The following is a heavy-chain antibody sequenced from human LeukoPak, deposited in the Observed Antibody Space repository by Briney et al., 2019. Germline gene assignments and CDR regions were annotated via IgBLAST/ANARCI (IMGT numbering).Heavy chain of an antibody. Sequence: GGSLRLSCTASGFTFSSYAMSWVRQAPGKGLEWVSAISGSGGSTYYADSVKGRFTISRDNSKNTLYLQMNSLRAEDTAVYYCAKDKDDSRYFFDYWGQGTLVTVSS. V-gene: IGHV3-23*01. J-gene: IGHJ4*02. CDR2: ISGSGGST. CDR1: GFTFSSYA. CDR3: AKDKDDSRYFFDY. D-gene: IGHD3-9*01.